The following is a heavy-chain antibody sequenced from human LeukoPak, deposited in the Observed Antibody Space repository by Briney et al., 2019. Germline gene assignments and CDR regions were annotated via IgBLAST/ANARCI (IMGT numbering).Heavy chain of an antibody. D-gene: IGHD3-22*01. CDR3: AKGPQPGIGYHPDY. CDR2: ITGSDDKT. J-gene: IGHJ4*02. CDR1: GFTFSSAA. V-gene: IGHV3-23*01. Sequence: GGSLRLSCAASGFTFSSAAMTWVRQAPGQGLEWVSTITGSDDKTYYADSVKGRFTVSRDYSRSTLHLQMNSLRAEDTAIYYCAKGPQPGIGYHPDYWGQGTLVTVSS.